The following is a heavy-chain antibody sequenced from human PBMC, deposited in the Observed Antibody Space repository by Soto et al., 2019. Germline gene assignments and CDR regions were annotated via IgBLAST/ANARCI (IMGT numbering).Heavy chain of an antibody. Sequence: GGSLRLSCAASGFTVMSYDMRWVRQAPGQGLEWVSVISAGGDTFYADSVRGRFTTSRDTSKNTVYLQMNSLRAEDTAVYYCARGYCSGGACYRHMDVWGKGTTVTVSS. CDR1: GFTVMSYD. D-gene: IGHD2-15*01. CDR2: ISAGGDT. CDR3: ARGYCSGGACYRHMDV. J-gene: IGHJ6*03. V-gene: IGHV3-23*01.